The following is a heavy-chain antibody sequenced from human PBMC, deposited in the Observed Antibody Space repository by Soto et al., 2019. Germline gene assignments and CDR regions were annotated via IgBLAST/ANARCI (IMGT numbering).Heavy chain of an antibody. CDR2: IDPGGSDT. D-gene: IGHD4-4*01. V-gene: IGHV5-10-1*01. J-gene: IGHJ6*02. CDR3: ARVGHDYSNSGMDV. Sequence: GESLKISCTTSGYSFTTYWINWVRQMPGKGLEWMGKIDPGGSDTTYGPSFQGHVTISPDKSITAAYLQWSSLKASDTAMYYCARVGHDYSNSGMDVWGQGTTVTVSS. CDR1: GYSFTTYW.